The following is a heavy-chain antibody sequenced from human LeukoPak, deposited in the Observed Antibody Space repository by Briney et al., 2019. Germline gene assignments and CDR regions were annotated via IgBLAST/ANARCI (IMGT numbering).Heavy chain of an antibody. CDR2: IYSGGST. J-gene: IGHJ5*02. V-gene: IGHV3-53*01. D-gene: IGHD2-2*02. CDR1: GFTVSSNY. CDR3: ARDWLGHCSSTSCYT. Sequence: PGGSLRLSCAASGFTVSSNYMSWVRQAPGKGQEWVSVIYSGGSTYYADSVKGRFTISRDNSKNTLYLQMNSLRAEDTAVYYCARDWLGHCSSTSCYTSGQGTLVTVSS.